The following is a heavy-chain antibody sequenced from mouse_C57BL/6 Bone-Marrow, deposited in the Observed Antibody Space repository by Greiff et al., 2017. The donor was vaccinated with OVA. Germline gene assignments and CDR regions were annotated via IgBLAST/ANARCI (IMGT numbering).Heavy chain of an antibody. D-gene: IGHD1-1*01. Sequence: EVKLMESGPGLAKPSQTLSLPCSVTGYSITSDYWNWIRKFPGNKLEYMGYISYSGSTYYNPSLKSRISITRDTSKNQYYLQLNSVTTEDTATYYCARSYYYGPYAMDYWGQGTSVTVSS. J-gene: IGHJ4*01. V-gene: IGHV3-8*01. CDR1: GYSITSDY. CDR3: ARSYYYGPYAMDY. CDR2: ISYSGST.